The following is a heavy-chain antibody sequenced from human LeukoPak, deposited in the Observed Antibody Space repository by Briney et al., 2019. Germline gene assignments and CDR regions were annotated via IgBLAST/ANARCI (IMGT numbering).Heavy chain of an antibody. CDR3: ARVSMVRGVIGMDV. CDR2: INAGNGNT. Sequence: ASVKVSCKASGYTFTSYAMHWVRQAPGQRLEWMGWINAGNGNTKYSQKFQGRVTITRDTSASTAYMELSSLRSEDTAVYFCARVSMVRGVIGMDVWGQGTTVTVSS. J-gene: IGHJ6*02. D-gene: IGHD3-10*01. V-gene: IGHV1-3*01. CDR1: GYTFTSYA.